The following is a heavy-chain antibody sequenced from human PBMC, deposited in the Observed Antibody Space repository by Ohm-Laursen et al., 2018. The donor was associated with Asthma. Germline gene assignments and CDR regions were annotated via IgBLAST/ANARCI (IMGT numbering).Heavy chain of an antibody. Sequence: GTLSLTCTVSGGSVSSGSYFWTWIRQPPGKGLEWIGYIYFTGSTNYNPSLKSRVTISADTSRNQFSLILNSVTAADTAVYYCAREYPYSSSSVGIEYWGQGTLVTVSS. V-gene: IGHV4-61*01. D-gene: IGHD6-6*01. CDR1: GGSVSSGSYF. CDR2: IYFTGST. J-gene: IGHJ4*02. CDR3: AREYPYSSSSVGIEY.